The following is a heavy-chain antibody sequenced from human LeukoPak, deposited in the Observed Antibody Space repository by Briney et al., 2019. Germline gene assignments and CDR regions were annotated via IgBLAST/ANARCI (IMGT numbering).Heavy chain of an antibody. CDR2: INPNSGGT. V-gene: IGHV1-2*02. Sequence: GASVKVSCKASGYTFTGYYIHWVRQAPGQGLEWMGWINPNSGGTNYAQNFQGRVTMTRDTSISTAYMELGRLRSDDTAVYYCARDNYDILTGYYSVTWYFDLWGRGTLVTVSS. CDR3: ARDNYDILTGYYSVTWYFDL. J-gene: IGHJ2*01. CDR1: GYTFTGYY. D-gene: IGHD3-9*01.